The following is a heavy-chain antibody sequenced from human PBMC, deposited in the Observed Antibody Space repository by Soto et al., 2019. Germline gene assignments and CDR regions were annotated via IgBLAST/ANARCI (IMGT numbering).Heavy chain of an antibody. D-gene: IGHD3-22*01. CDR3: ERLWSGGYSRGYGEAFAI. J-gene: IGHJ3*02. CDR2: VYYSGST. CDR1: GGSLSSRSHY. V-gene: IGHV4-39*01. Sequence: XTLSLPCIVSGGSLSSRSHYWGWIRQPPGKGLEWIGSVYYSGSTYYNPSLKSRVKISVDTSKIQFSLKLSSVTAADTAVYHCERLWSGGYSRGYGEAFAIWGQGTMGTVS.